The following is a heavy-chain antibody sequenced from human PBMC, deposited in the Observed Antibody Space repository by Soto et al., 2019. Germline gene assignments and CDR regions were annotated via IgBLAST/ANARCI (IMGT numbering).Heavy chain of an antibody. CDR1: GFTFSSYA. J-gene: IGHJ6*02. V-gene: IGHV3-23*01. CDR2: ISGSGGST. CDR3: ARAGSSSNRLYSYYGMDV. D-gene: IGHD6-6*01. Sequence: PWGSLRLSCAASGFTFSSYAMSWVRQAPGKGLEWVSAISGSGGSTYYADSVKGRFTISRDNSKNTLYLQMNSLRAEDTAVYYCARAGSSSNRLYSYYGMDVWGQGTTVTVSS.